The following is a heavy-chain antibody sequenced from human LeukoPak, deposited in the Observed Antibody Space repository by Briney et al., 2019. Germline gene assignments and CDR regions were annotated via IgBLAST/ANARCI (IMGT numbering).Heavy chain of an antibody. CDR3: ARGLRGYSGYGPYSYMDV. J-gene: IGHJ6*03. Sequence: PSETLSLTCTVSGGSISSNNYYWGWIRQPPGKGLEWIGSLYYSGSAYYNPSLKSRVTISVDASKNQFSLKLSSVTAADTAVYYCARGLRGYSGYGPYSYMDVWGKGTTVTVSS. CDR2: LYYSGSA. V-gene: IGHV4-39*07. D-gene: IGHD5-12*01. CDR1: GGSISSNNYY.